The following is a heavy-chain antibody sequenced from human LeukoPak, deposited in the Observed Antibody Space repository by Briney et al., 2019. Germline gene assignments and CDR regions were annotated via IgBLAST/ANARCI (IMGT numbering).Heavy chain of an antibody. CDR3: ATTVVVAEYYYYGMDV. J-gene: IGHJ6*02. Sequence: GGSLRLSRAASGFTFSSYGMHWVRQAPGKGLEWVAFIRYDGSNKYYADSVKGRFTISRDNSKNTLYLQMNSLRAEDTAVYYCATTVVVAEYYYYGMDVWGQGTTVTVSS. CDR1: GFTFSSYG. V-gene: IGHV3-30*02. D-gene: IGHD2-15*01. CDR2: IRYDGSNK.